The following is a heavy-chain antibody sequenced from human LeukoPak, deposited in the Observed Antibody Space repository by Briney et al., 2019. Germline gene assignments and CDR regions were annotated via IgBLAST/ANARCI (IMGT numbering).Heavy chain of an antibody. CDR3: AREEGSGCYDS. D-gene: IGHD6-19*01. V-gene: IGHV1-2*02. CDR1: GYTFTGYY. CDR2: INPNSGGT. Sequence: EASVKVSFKASGYTFTGYYMHWVRQAPGQGLEWMGWINPNSGGTNYAQKFQGRVTMTRDTSITTAYMELSRLRSDDTAVYYCAREEGSGCYDSWGQGTRLTVSS. J-gene: IGHJ4*02.